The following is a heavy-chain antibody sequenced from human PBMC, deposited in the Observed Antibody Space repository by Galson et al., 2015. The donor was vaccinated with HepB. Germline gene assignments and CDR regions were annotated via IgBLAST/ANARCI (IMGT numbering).Heavy chain of an antibody. Sequence: SVKVSCKASGGTFSSYTISWVRQAPGQGLEWMGRIIPILGIANYAQKFQGRVTITADKSTSTAYMELSSLRSEDTAVYYCAIYYDSSGEEGYWGQGTLVTVSS. D-gene: IGHD3-22*01. CDR1: GGTFSSYT. V-gene: IGHV1-69*02. CDR3: AIYYDSSGEEGY. J-gene: IGHJ4*02. CDR2: IIPILGIA.